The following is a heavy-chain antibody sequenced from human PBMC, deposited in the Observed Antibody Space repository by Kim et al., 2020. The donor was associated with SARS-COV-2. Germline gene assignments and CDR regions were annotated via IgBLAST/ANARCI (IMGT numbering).Heavy chain of an antibody. V-gene: IGHV3-21*01. Sequence: GGSLRLSCAASGFTFSSYSMNWVRQAPGKGLEWVSSISSSSSYIYYADSVKGRFTISRDNAKNSLYLQMNSLRAEDTAVYYCARDYRDGYIDKIHYYYYGMDVWGQGTTVTVSS. J-gene: IGHJ6*02. CDR2: ISSSSSYI. D-gene: IGHD5-12*01. CDR3: ARDYRDGYIDKIHYYYYGMDV. CDR1: GFTFSSYS.